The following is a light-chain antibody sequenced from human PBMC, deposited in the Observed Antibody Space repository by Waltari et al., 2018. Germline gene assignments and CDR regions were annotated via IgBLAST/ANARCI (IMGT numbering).Light chain of an antibody. Sequence: EIVLTQSPDTLSLSPGEGATLSCRASQSVSSNQLAWYQQKPGQAPRLLIYDTSTRATGIPDRFTGSGSGTDVTLIISRLDPEDFAVYYCHHYGTSPRPLGQGTKVEI. CDR1: QSVSSNQ. CDR3: HHYGTSPRP. CDR2: DTS. J-gene: IGKJ1*01. V-gene: IGKV3-20*01.